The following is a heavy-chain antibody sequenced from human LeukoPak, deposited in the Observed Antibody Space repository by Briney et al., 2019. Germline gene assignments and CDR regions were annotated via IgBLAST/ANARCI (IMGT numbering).Heavy chain of an antibody. CDR2: IYTSGST. CDR3: AREDFGVAPGY. Sequence: SETLSLTCTVPGGSISSGSYYWSWIRQPAGKGLEWIGRIYTSGSTNYNPSLKSRVTISVDTSKNQFSLKLSSVTAADTAVYYCAREDFGVAPGYWGQGTLVTVSS. J-gene: IGHJ4*02. CDR1: GGSISSGSYY. D-gene: IGHD3-3*01. V-gene: IGHV4-61*02.